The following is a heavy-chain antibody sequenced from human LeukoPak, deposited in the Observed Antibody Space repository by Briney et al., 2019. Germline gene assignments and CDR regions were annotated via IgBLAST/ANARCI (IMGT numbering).Heavy chain of an antibody. CDR1: GFTFSSYS. J-gene: IGHJ4*02. CDR2: ISSSSSTI. Sequence: GGSLRLSCAASGFTFSSYSMNWVRQAPGKGLEWVSYISSSSSTIYYADSVKGRFTISRDNSKNTLYLQMNSLRAEDTAVYYCARGFIAVAGDFDYWGQGTLVTVSS. V-gene: IGHV3-48*01. CDR3: ARGFIAVAGDFDY. D-gene: IGHD6-19*01.